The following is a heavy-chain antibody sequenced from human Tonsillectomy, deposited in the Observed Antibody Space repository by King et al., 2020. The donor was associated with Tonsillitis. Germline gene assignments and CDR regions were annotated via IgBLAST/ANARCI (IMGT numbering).Heavy chain of an antibody. V-gene: IGHV3-30*18. CDR1: GFTFSSYG. CDR2: ISYDGNNK. J-gene: IGHJ6*02. CDR3: VKQLDRYNYYGMDV. Sequence: VQLVESGGGVVQPGRSLRLSCAASGFTFSSYGMHWVRQAPGKGLEWVAVISYDGNNKYYADSVKGRFTISRDNSKNTLYLQVNSLRAEDTALYYCVKQLDRYNYYGMDVWGQGTTVTVSS. D-gene: IGHD2-2*03.